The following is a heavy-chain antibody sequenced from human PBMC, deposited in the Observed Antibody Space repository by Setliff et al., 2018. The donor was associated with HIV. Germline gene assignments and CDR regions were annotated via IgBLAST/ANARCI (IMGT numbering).Heavy chain of an antibody. D-gene: IGHD3-3*01. J-gene: IGHJ6*03. V-gene: IGHV4-59*08. CDR1: GGSISSYY. Sequence: SETLSLTCTVSGGSISSYYWSWIRQPPGKGLEWIGYIHRTGSTKYNPSLKSRVTISVDTSKNQFSLKLSSVTAADTAVYYCATTTIFEVPRYYYYYMDVWGKGTTVTVSS. CDR2: IHRTGST. CDR3: ATTTIFEVPRYYYYYMDV.